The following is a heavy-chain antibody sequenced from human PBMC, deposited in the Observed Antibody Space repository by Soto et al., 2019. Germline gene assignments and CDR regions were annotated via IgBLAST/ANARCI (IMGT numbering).Heavy chain of an antibody. CDR2: ISGSGGGT. D-gene: IGHD2-2*02. CDR1: GFTFSSCA. CDR3: SKNPAARPYYYYGMDV. J-gene: IGHJ6*02. Sequence: EVQLLESGGGLVQPGGSLRLSCAASGFTFSSCAMSWVRQAPGKGLEWVPAISGSGGGTYYADSVKGRFTISRDNSKNTLFLQMNGLSADDTAVYFCSKNPAARPYYYYGMDVWGQGTTVTVSS. V-gene: IGHV3-23*01.